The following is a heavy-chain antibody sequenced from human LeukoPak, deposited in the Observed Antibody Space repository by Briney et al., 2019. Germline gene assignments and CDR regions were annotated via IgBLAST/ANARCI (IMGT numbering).Heavy chain of an antibody. J-gene: IGHJ5*02. CDR1: GGSISSYY. Sequence: SSETLSLTCTVSGGSISSYYWNWIRQPAGQGLEWIGRIHTSGSTNYNPSLKRRVTISVDTSKNQFSLKLSSVTAADTAVYYGARVGPSSSVGWYGDWFGPWGQGTLVTVSS. CDR3: ARVGPSSSVGWYGDWFGP. CDR2: IHTSGST. D-gene: IGHD6-19*01. V-gene: IGHV4-4*07.